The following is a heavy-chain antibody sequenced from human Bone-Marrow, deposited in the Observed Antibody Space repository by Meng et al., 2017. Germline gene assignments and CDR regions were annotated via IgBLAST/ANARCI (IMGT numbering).Heavy chain of an antibody. V-gene: IGHV3-30*04. CDR3: ARVPSVVVVISLTWYLDL. D-gene: IGHD3-22*01. J-gene: IGHJ2*01. CDR2: ISYDGSNK. Sequence: GGSLRLSCAASGFTFSSYAMHWVRQAPGKGLEWVAVISYDGSNKYYADSVKGRFTISRDNSKNTLYLQMNSLRAEDTAVYYCARVPSVVVVISLTWYLDLWGRGTLVTVSS. CDR1: GFTFSSYA.